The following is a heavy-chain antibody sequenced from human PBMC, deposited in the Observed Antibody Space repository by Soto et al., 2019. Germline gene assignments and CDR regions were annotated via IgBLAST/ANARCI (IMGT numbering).Heavy chain of an antibody. CDR1: GGSIRSGNW. CDR3: ARQRGNSVEY. Sequence: QVQLQDSGPGLVEPSGTLSLTCAVSGGSIRSGNWCSWVLQPPGKWLEWIGEIYHSGTTNYSPSLKSRVTITVTKYKKQFAMTFTSVTEADTAVYYCARQRGNSVEYWGQGTLVTISS. CDR2: IYHSGTT. J-gene: IGHJ4*02. V-gene: IGHV4-4*02. D-gene: IGHD6-25*01.